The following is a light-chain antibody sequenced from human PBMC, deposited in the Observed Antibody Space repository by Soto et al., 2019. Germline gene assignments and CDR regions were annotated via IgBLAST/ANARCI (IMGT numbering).Light chain of an antibody. V-gene: IGKV1-6*01. CDR1: QGISND. Sequence: AIQMTQSPSSLSASVGDSVTITCRASQGISNDLGWYQQKPGKAPKLLIYAASSVQSGVPSRFSGSGSGTDFTLTISSLQPDDFATYYCQQYYSFPTFGQGTRLEIK. J-gene: IGKJ5*01. CDR3: QQYYSFPT. CDR2: AAS.